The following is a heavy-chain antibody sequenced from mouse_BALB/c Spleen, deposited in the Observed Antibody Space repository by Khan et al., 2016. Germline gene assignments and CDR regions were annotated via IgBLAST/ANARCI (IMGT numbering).Heavy chain of an antibody. V-gene: IGHV2-2*02. J-gene: IGHJ2*01. CDR2: IWSGGST. D-gene: IGHD1-1*01. Sequence: QVQLKESGPGLVQPSQSLSITCTVTGFSLTSYGVHWVRQSPGKGLEWLGVIWSGGSTDYNAAFISRLSISKDNSKSQVFFKMNSLQANDTAIYYCASGHSYYYGSSYYFDYWGQGTTLTVSS. CDR3: ASGHSYYYGSSYYFDY. CDR1: GFSLTSYG.